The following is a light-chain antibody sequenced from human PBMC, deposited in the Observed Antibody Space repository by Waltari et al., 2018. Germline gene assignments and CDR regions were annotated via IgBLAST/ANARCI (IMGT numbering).Light chain of an antibody. CDR3: QQYDDLPRT. CDR1: QGINSW. Sequence: DIQMTQSPSSLSASVGDKVTITCHASQGINSWLAWYQQQPGTAPKHLIHAASFLQPGVPSRFSGNGPGTDYTLTVSGLQPEDVATYYCQQYDDLPRTFGQGTKVEI. CDR2: AAS. V-gene: IGKV1D-16*01. J-gene: IGKJ1*01.